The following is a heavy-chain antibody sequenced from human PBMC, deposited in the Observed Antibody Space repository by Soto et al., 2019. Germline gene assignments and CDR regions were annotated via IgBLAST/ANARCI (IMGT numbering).Heavy chain of an antibody. V-gene: IGHV3-23*01. CDR3: AKGPYSSSSTWFDP. CDR2: ISGSGGST. CDR1: GFSFSNYA. J-gene: IGHJ5*02. Sequence: GGSLRLSCAASGFSFSNYAMNWVRQAPGKGLGWVSGISGSGGSTSYADSVKGRFTISRDNSKNTLYLQMNSLRAEDTAVYYCAKGPYSSSSTWFDPWGQGTLVTVSS. D-gene: IGHD6-6*01.